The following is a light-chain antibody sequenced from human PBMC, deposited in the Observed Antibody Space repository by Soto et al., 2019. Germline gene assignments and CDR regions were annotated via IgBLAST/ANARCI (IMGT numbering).Light chain of an antibody. CDR2: GAS. CDR3: QQYNKWLRT. V-gene: IGKV3-15*01. CDR1: QSVSSN. J-gene: IGKJ1*01. Sequence: EIVTTQSPATLSVSPGERATLSCRASQSVSSNLAWYQQRPGQAPRLLIYGASTRATGIPARFSGSGSGTEFTLTISSLQSEDFAVYYCQQYNKWLRTFGQGTKV.